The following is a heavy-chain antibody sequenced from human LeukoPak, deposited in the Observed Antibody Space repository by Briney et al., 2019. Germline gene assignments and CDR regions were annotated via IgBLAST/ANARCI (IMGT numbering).Heavy chain of an antibody. J-gene: IGHJ3*02. D-gene: IGHD1-26*01. CDR3: ARDIRPRFGSYSAFDI. Sequence: ASVKVSCKASGYTFTSYYMHWVRQAPGQGLEWMGIINPSGGSTSYAQKFQGRVTMTRDTSTSTVHMELSSLRSEDTAVYYCARDIRPRFGSYSAFDIWGQGTMVTVSS. CDR2: INPSGGST. V-gene: IGHV1-46*01. CDR1: GYTFTSYY.